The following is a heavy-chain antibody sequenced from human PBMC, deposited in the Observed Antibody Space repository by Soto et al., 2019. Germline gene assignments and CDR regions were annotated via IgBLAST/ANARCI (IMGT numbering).Heavy chain of an antibody. Sequence: GASVKASCKASGRTFSSYAVSWARKAPGQGFEWMGEIIPIFGTANYAQKFQGRVTITADKSTSTAYMELSSLRSEDTAVYSCARVGGVVPAASLLGWFDPWGQGTLVTVSS. CDR2: IIPIFGTA. D-gene: IGHD2-2*01. CDR3: ARVGGVVPAASLLGWFDP. V-gene: IGHV1-69*06. CDR1: GRTFSSYA. J-gene: IGHJ5*02.